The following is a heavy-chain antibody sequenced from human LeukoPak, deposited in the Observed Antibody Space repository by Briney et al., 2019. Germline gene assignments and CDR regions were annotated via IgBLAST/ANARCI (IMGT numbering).Heavy chain of an antibody. Sequence: PGGSLRLSCAASGFTFSSYAMSWVRQAPGKGLEWVSAISGSGGSTYYADSVKGRFTISRDNSKNTLYLQMNSLRAEDTAVYYCAKATRPTIRRAAAGTLYFDYWGQGTLVTVSS. CDR3: AKATRPTIRRAAAGTLYFDY. CDR1: GFTFSSYA. V-gene: IGHV3-23*01. CDR2: ISGSGGST. D-gene: IGHD6-13*01. J-gene: IGHJ4*02.